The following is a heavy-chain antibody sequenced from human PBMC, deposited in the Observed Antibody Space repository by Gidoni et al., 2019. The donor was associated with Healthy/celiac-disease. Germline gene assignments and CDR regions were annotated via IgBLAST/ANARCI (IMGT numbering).Heavy chain of an antibody. J-gene: IGHJ5*02. CDR3: ARHVSIVVVPAAIFAWFDP. D-gene: IGHD2-2*02. Sequence: QLQLQESGPGLVKPSETLSLTCTVSGGSISSSSYYWGLIRQPPGKGLEWIGSIDYSGSTYYNPSLKSRVTISVDTSKNQFSLKLSSVTAADTAVYYCARHVSIVVVPAAIFAWFDPWGQGTLVTVSS. V-gene: IGHV4-39*01. CDR2: IDYSGST. CDR1: GGSISSSSYY.